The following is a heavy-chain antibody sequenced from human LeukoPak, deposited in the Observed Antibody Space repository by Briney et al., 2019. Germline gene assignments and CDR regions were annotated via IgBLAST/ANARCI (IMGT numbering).Heavy chain of an antibody. Sequence: ASVKVSCKASGYTFTGYYIHWVRQAPGQGLEWMGWINPNSGSTSYAQKSQGRVTMTRDTSISIAYMELTSLRSDDTAIYYCAVSYSGGSIFDYWGQGTLVTVPS. J-gene: IGHJ4*02. CDR3: AVSYSGGSIFDY. D-gene: IGHD6-19*01. CDR2: INPNSGST. CDR1: GYTFTGYY. V-gene: IGHV1-2*02.